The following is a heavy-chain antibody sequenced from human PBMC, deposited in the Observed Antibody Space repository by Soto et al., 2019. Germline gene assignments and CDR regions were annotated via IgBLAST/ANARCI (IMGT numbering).Heavy chain of an antibody. Sequence: SETLSLTCTVSGGSISSYYWSWIRQPPGKGLEWIGYIYYSGSTNYNPSLKSRVTLSVDTSKNQFSLELKSATAADTAVYYCARGYYGSASYYNYDYWGQGTLVTVSS. CDR3: ARGYYGSASYYNYDY. V-gene: IGHV4-59*01. D-gene: IGHD3-10*01. J-gene: IGHJ4*02. CDR2: IYYSGST. CDR1: GGSISSYY.